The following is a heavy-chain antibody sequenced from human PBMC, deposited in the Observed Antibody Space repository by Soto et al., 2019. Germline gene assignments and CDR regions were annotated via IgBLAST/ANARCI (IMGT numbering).Heavy chain of an antibody. Sequence: EVHLLESGGGLVQPGGSLRLSCAASGYTFSTYAMSWVRQAPGMGLEWVSAISVTGGSTYYADSVRGRFTISRDNSKNTLSLQMTGLRAEDTAVYSCAKATYSNVYNFDYWGQGALVTVSS. CDR2: ISVTGGST. CDR3: AKATYSNVYNFDY. V-gene: IGHV3-23*01. CDR1: GYTFSTYA. D-gene: IGHD6-13*01. J-gene: IGHJ4*02.